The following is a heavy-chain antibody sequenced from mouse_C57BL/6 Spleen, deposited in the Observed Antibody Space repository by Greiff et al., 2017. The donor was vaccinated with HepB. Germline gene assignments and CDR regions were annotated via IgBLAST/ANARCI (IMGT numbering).Heavy chain of an antibody. CDR1: GFTFSSYA. CDR3: TRDGYYAPFAY. V-gene: IGHV5-9-1*02. Sequence: EVKVEESGEGLVKPGGSLKLSCAASGFTFSSYAMSWVRQTPEKRLEWVAYISSGGDYIYYADTVKGRFTISRDNARNTLYLQMSSLKSEDTAMYYCTRDGYYAPFAYWGQGTLVTVSA. CDR2: ISSGGDYI. J-gene: IGHJ3*01. D-gene: IGHD2-3*01.